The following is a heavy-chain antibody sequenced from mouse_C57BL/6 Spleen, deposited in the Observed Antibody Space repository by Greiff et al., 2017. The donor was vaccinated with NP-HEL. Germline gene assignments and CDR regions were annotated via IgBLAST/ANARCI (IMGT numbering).Heavy chain of an antibody. CDR3: VRHGGYDGGYYFDY. V-gene: IGHV10-1*01. D-gene: IGHD2-2*01. J-gene: IGHJ2*01. CDR2: IRSKSNNYAT. Sequence: EVKLMESGGGLVQPKGSLKLSCAASGFSFTTYAMNWVRQAPGKGLEWVARIRSKSNNYATYYADSVKDRFTISRDDSESMLYLQMNNLKTEDTAMYYCVRHGGYDGGYYFDYWGQGTTLTVSS. CDR1: GFSFTTYA.